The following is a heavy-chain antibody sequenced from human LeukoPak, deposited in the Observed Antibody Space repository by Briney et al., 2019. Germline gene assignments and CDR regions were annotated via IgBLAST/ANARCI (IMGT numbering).Heavy chain of an antibody. V-gene: IGHV1-69*05. CDR2: IIPIFGTA. CDR1: GGTFSSYA. CDR3: ARDSKEFWYQLPNH. D-gene: IGHD2-2*01. J-gene: IGHJ5*02. Sequence: SVKVSCKASGGTFSSYAISRVRQAPGQGLEWMGGIIPIFGTANYAQKFQGRVTITTDESTSTAYMELRSLRSDDTAVYYCARDSKEFWYQLPNHWGQGTLVTVSS.